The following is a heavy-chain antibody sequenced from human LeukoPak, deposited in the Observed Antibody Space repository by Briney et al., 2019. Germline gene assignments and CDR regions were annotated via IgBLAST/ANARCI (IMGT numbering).Heavy chain of an antibody. D-gene: IGHD3-10*01. V-gene: IGHV1-18*01. CDR1: GYTFTSYH. CDR3: ARDHSGFHFDY. CDR2: ISAYNGIP. J-gene: IGHJ4*02. Sequence: ASVKVSCKASGYTFTSYHIAWVRQAPGRGLEWMGWISAYNGIPKYAENLQGRITMTIDTSTSTAYMELRSLRSDDTAVYYCARDHSGFHFDYWGRGTLVTVSS.